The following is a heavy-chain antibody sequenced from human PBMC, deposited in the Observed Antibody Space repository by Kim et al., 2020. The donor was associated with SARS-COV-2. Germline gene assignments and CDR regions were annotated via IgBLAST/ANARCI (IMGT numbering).Heavy chain of an antibody. Sequence: SETLSLTCTVSGGSISSYYWSWIRQPPGKGLEWIGYIYYSGSTNYNPSLKSRVTISVDTSKNQFSLKLSSVTAADTAVYYCARMNYDILTGYAAGYFDLWGRGTLVTVSS. J-gene: IGHJ2*01. V-gene: IGHV4-59*01. D-gene: IGHD3-9*01. CDR3: ARMNYDILTGYAAGYFDL. CDR1: GGSISSYY. CDR2: IYYSGST.